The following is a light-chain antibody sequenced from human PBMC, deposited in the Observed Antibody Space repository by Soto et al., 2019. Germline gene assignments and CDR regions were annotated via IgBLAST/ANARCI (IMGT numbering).Light chain of an antibody. CDR3: QQASSFPIT. V-gene: IGKV1D-12*01. CDR1: QDVYSW. Sequence: DTQMTQSPSSVSASVGDRVTITCRASQDVYSWLAWYQQKPGKAPKLLIYDASTLKSGVPSRFSGSGSGTDFTLTISSLQPEDFATYYCQQASSFPITFGQGTRLEIK. CDR2: DAS. J-gene: IGKJ5*01.